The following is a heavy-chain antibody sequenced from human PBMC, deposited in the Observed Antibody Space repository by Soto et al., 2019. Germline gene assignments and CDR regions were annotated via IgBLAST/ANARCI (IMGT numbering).Heavy chain of an antibody. CDR2: IMPIFRTP. D-gene: IGHD5-12*01. CDR3: ASDKYRLQLGCNYYYIMDV. V-gene: IGHV1-69*12. Sequence: QVQLVQSGAEVKKPGSSVKVSCKASGGTFSNYAISWVRQAPGQGLEWMGGIMPIFRTPDYAQKFQGRVTITADEYTRTAYMELSSLRSDYTGVYYCASDKYRLQLGCNYYYIMDVWGQGTTVTVSS. CDR1: GGTFSNYA. J-gene: IGHJ6*02.